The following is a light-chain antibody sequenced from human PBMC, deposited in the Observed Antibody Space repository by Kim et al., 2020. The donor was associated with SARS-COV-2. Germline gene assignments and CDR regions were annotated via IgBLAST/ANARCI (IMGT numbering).Light chain of an antibody. J-gene: IGKJ5*01. CDR2: ITS. CDR1: QSVISNY. CDR3: HQYGRLPST. V-gene: IGKV3-20*01. Sequence: PGERATLSCRASQSVISNYLAWYQQTPGQAPRLLIYITSTRASGIPDRFSGSGSGTDFTLTISKLEPEDFAVYYCHQYGRLPSTFCHGPRQE.